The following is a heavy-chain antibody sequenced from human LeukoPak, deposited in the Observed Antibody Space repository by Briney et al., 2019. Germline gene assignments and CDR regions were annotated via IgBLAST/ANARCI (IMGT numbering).Heavy chain of an antibody. V-gene: IGHV3-11*04. D-gene: IGHD5-12*01. CDR2: ISSSNTI. CDR3: AREGIARIGYSGYDLNAFDI. Sequence: GGSLRLSCAASGFTFSDYYMSWIRQAPGKGLEWVSYISSSNTIYYADSVKGRFTISRDNAKNSLYLQMNSLRAEDTAVYYCAREGIARIGYSGYDLNAFDIWGQGTMVTVSS. CDR1: GFTFSDYY. J-gene: IGHJ3*02.